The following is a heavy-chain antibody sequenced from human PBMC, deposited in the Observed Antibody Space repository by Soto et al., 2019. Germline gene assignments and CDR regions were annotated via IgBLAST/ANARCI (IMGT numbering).Heavy chain of an antibody. Sequence: SETLSLTCSVSGGSVSSDSYYWTWIRQPPGKGLERIGYVYYNGFTNYNASLKSRVIISVDTSKNQFSLKLDSVTAADTAVYYCARDSAYGDLGLDVWGQGTTVTVSS. V-gene: IGHV4-61*01. CDR1: GGSVSSDSYY. CDR3: ARDSAYGDLGLDV. J-gene: IGHJ6*02. D-gene: IGHD4-17*01. CDR2: VYYNGFT.